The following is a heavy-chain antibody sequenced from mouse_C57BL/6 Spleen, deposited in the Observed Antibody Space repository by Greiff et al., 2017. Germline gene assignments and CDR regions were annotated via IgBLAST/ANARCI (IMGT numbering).Heavy chain of an antibody. CDR2: IDPETGGT. Sequence: LQESGAELVRPGASVTLSCKASGYTFTDYEMHWVKQTPVHGLEWIGAIDPETGGTAYNQKFKGKAILTADKSSSTAYMELRSLTSEDSAVYYCTRFPGSGFYYFDYWGQGTTLTVSS. J-gene: IGHJ2*01. CDR3: TRFPGSGFYYFDY. D-gene: IGHD3-2*02. CDR1: GYTFTDYE. V-gene: IGHV1-15*01.